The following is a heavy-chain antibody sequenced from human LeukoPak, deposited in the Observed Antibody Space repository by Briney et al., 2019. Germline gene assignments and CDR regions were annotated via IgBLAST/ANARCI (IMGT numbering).Heavy chain of an antibody. CDR1: GGSISSSSYY. D-gene: IGHD1-14*01. J-gene: IGHJ4*02. CDR2: IYYSGST. CDR3: AGSPNLYYFDF. V-gene: IGHV4-39*07. Sequence: SETLSLTCTVSGGSISSSSYYWGWIRQPPGKGLEWIGSIYYSGSTYYNPSLKSRVTISVDTSKNQFSLKLYSVTVADTAVYSCAGSPNLYYFDFWGQGTLVTVSS.